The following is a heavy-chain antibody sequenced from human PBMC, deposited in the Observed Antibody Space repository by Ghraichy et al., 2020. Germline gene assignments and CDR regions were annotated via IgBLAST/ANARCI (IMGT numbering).Heavy chain of an antibody. J-gene: IGHJ6*02. CDR2: IYYSGST. D-gene: IGHD3-22*01. CDR1: GGSISSYY. CDR3: ARDRYYYDSSHYGMDV. Sequence: SETLSLTCTVSGGSISSYYWSWIRQPPGKGLEWIGYIYYSGSTNYNPSLKSRVTISVDTSKNQFSLKLSSVTAADTAVYYCARDRYYYDSSHYGMDVWGQGTTVTVS. V-gene: IGHV4-59*01.